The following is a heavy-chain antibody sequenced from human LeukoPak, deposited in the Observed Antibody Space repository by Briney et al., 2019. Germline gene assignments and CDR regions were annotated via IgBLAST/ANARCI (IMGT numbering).Heavy chain of an antibody. CDR3: ARGGSDSDY. V-gene: IGHV3-7*04. D-gene: IGHD6-6*01. CDR1: GFTFSNYW. J-gene: IGHJ4*02. CDR2: IKQDGSDE. Sequence: GGSLRLSCEASGFTFSNYWRTWVRQAPGKGLEWVANIKQDGSDENYVDSVKGRFTISRDNGKNSLYLQMNSLRAEDTAVYYCARGGSDSDYWGQGTLVTVSS.